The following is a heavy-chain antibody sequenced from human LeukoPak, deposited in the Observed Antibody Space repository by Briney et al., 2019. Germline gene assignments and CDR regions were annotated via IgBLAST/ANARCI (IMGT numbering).Heavy chain of an antibody. J-gene: IGHJ4*02. D-gene: IGHD5/OR15-5a*01. Sequence: GGSLRLSCAASGFTVSSNYMSWVRQAPGKGLEWVSVIYSSGGTYYADSVKGRFTISRDNSKSSLFLQMNSLRTEDTALYYCARDHVYGGADYWGQGTLVTVSS. CDR2: IYSSGGT. CDR3: ARDHVYGGADY. V-gene: IGHV3-53*05. CDR1: GFTVSSNY.